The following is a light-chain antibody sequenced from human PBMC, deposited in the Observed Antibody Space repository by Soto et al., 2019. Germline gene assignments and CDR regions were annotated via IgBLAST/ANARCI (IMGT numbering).Light chain of an antibody. Sequence: EIVMTQSPGTLSVSPGERATLSCRASQSVSGNLAWYQQEPGQAPRLLIYGATTRATGIPARFSGSGSGTDFTLTISSLQSEDFAVYYCQQYNNWPPWTFGQGTKVDIK. CDR1: QSVSGN. CDR2: GAT. CDR3: QQYNNWPPWT. V-gene: IGKV3-15*01. J-gene: IGKJ1*01.